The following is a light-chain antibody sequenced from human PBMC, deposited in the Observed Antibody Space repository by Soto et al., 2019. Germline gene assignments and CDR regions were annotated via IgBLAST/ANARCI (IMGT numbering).Light chain of an antibody. Sequence: SYELTQPPSVSVSPGQTARITCSGDALPKQYAYWYQQKAGQAPVLVIQKDIERPSGIPERFSGSSSGTTVTLTISGVQAEDEDEYYCQSADSSGSYYVFGTGTKVTVL. V-gene: IGLV3-25*02. CDR3: QSADSSGSYYV. J-gene: IGLJ1*01. CDR2: KDI. CDR1: ALPKQY.